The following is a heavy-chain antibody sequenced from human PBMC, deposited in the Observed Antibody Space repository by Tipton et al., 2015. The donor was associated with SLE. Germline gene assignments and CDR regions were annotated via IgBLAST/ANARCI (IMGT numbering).Heavy chain of an antibody. CDR1: GGSISSSSYY. Sequence: TLSLNCTVSGGSISSSSYYWGWIRQPPGKGLDWIGSIYYSGSTYYNPSLRSRVTISVDTSQNQFSLNLSSVSAADTAEYYGARGGSGDSNWFDPWGPGTLVTVSS. J-gene: IGHJ5*02. V-gene: IGHV4-39*07. D-gene: IGHD3-22*01. CDR2: IYYSGST. CDR3: ARGGSGDSNWFDP.